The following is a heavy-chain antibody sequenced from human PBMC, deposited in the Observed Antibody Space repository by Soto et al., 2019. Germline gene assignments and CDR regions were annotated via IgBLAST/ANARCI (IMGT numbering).Heavy chain of an antibody. CDR1: GFTFSDYW. D-gene: IGHD3-16*01. V-gene: IGHV3-74*01. CDR2: INSDGSST. CDR3: VCPYPLGY. J-gene: IGHJ4*02. Sequence: DVHLVESGGGLLQPGGSLRLSCAASGFTFSDYWMHWVRQAPGKGLVWVSRINSDGSSTLYADSVKGRFTISRDKAKNTLYLQMNSLRVEDTAVYYCVCPYPLGYWGQGTLVTVSS.